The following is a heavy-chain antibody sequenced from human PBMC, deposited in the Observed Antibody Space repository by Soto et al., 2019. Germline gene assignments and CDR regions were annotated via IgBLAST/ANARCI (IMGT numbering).Heavy chain of an antibody. D-gene: IGHD5-18*01. V-gene: IGHV4-61*01. J-gene: IGHJ4*02. CDR3: ASARIQLWFRYYFDY. Sequence: TSETLSLTCTVSGGSVSSGSYYWSWIRQPPGKGLEWIGYIYYSGSTNYNPSLKSRVTISVDTSKNQFSLKLSSVTAADTAVYYCASARIQLWFRYYFDYWGQGTLVTVSS. CDR2: IYYSGST. CDR1: GGSVSSGSYY.